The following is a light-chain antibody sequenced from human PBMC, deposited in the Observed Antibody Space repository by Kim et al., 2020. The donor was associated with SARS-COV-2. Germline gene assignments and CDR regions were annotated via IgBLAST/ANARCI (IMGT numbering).Light chain of an antibody. CDR2: STH. CDR3: LLFDGGALNWV. V-gene: IGLV7-43*01. CDR1: TGADTSGYF. J-gene: IGLJ3*02. Sequence: GTVTRASASSTGADTSGYFPNWFQQKPRQPTRALIYSTHNKHSWTPARFSGSLLGGKAALTLSDVQPEDEAEYYCLLFDGGALNWVFGGGTQLTVL.